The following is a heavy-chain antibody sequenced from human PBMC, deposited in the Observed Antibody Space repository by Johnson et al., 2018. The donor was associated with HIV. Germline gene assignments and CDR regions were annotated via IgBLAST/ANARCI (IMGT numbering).Heavy chain of an antibody. Sequence: VQLVESGGGLVQPGGSLRLSCAASGFTVSSNYMSWVRQAPGKGLEWVSGISWNSGSIGYADSVKGRFTISRDNAKNSLYLQMNSLRAEDTAVYYCARVSNHAFDIWGQGTMVTVSS. V-gene: IGHV3-9*01. CDR2: ISWNSGSI. CDR1: GFTVSSNY. CDR3: ARVSNHAFDI. J-gene: IGHJ3*02.